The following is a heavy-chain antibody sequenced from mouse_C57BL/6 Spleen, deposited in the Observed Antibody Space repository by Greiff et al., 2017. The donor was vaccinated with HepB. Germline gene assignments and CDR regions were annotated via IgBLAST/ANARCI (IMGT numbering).Heavy chain of an antibody. V-gene: IGHV3-6*01. CDR3: ARKEGTGSFAY. D-gene: IGHD4-1*01. CDR2: ISYDGSN. J-gene: IGHJ3*01. Sequence: EVKLEESGPGLVKPSQSLSLTCSVTGYSITSGYYWNWIRQFPGNKLEWMGYISYDGSNNYNPSLKNRISITRDTSKNQFFLKLNSVTTEDTATYYCARKEGTGSFAYWGQGTLVTVSA. CDR1: GYSITSGYY.